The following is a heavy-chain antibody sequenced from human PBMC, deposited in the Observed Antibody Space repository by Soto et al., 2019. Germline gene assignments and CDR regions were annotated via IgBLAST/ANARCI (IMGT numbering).Heavy chain of an antibody. CDR1: GFTFDDYA. J-gene: IGHJ6*02. CDR2: ISWDGGST. Sequence: PGGSLRLSCAASGFTFDDYAMHWVRQAPGKGLEWVSLISWDGGSTYYADSVKGRFTISRDNSKNSLYLQMNSLRAEDTALYYCAHDIEGVVAVPAAIQYGMDVWGQGTTVTVSS. D-gene: IGHD2-2*02. CDR3: AHDIEGVVAVPAAIQYGMDV. V-gene: IGHV3-43D*04.